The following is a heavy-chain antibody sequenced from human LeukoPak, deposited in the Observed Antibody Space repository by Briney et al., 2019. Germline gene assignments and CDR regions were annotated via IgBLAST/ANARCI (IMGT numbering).Heavy chain of an antibody. CDR1: GFTFSSYW. Sequence: GGALTLSCAASGFTFSSYWMSWVRRAPGKGLDGVGYIKQDGSEKYYVDSVKSRFSISRDNAKNSLYLQMNSLRAEDKAVYYCARETSVGTRGGLWGSYRLKWFDPWGQGTPVTVSS. CDR3: ARETSVGTRGGLWGSYRLKWFDP. D-gene: IGHD3-16*02. CDR2: IKQDGSEK. J-gene: IGHJ5*02. V-gene: IGHV3-7*01.